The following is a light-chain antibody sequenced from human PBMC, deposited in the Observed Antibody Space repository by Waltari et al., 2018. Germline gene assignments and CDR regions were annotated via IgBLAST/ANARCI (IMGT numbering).Light chain of an antibody. Sequence: DIVMTQSPDSLAVSLGERATINCNASQSVLYSSNNKDYLAWYQHKGGQPPKLLIYWAPTREAGVPDRFSGSGSGTDFTLTISTLQAEDVAVYYCQQYHSAPTFGQGTRLEIK. CDR2: WAP. J-gene: IGKJ5*01. CDR3: QQYHSAPT. V-gene: IGKV4-1*01. CDR1: QSVLYSSNNKDY.